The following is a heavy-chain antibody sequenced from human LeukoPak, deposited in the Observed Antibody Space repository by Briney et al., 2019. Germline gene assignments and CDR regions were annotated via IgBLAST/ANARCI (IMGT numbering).Heavy chain of an antibody. J-gene: IGHJ4*02. CDR2: ISAYNGNT. Sequence: ASVTVSFKASGYTFTSYGISWVRQAPGQGLEWMGWISAYNGNTNYAQKLQGRVTMTTDTSTSTAYMELRSLRSDDTAVYYCARDYGDYVLGSFDYWGQGTLVTVSS. D-gene: IGHD4-17*01. CDR3: ARDYGDYVLGSFDY. CDR1: GYTFTSYG. V-gene: IGHV1-18*01.